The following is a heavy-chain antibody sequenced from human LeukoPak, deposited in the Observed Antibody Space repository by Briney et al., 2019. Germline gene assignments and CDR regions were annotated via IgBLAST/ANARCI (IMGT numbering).Heavy chain of an antibody. CDR2: INPNSGGT. J-gene: IGHJ4*02. CDR1: GYTFTGYY. CDR3: AREARLGGITIQNDY. Sequence: GASVKVSRKASGYTFTGYYMHWVRQAPGQGLEWMGWINPNSGGTNYAQKFQGRVTMTRATSISTAYMELSRLRSDAAGVDYCAREARLGGITIQNDYWGQGTLVTVSS. D-gene: IGHD3-9*01. V-gene: IGHV1-2*02.